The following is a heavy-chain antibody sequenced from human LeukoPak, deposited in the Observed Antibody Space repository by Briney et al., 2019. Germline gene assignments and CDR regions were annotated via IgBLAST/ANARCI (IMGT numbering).Heavy chain of an antibody. CDR1: GYSISSDYY. Sequence: KPSETLSLTCSVSGYSISSDYYWGCIRQPPGKGLEWIGFIYYSGSTYYNPSLKSRVTISVDTSKNQFSLKLSSVTAADTAVYYCARATTVTTDWGQGTLVTVSS. J-gene: IGHJ4*02. CDR2: IYYSGST. CDR3: ARATTVTTD. V-gene: IGHV4-38-2*02. D-gene: IGHD4-17*01.